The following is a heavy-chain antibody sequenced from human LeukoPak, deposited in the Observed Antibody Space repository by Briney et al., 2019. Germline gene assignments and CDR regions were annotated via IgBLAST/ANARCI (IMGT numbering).Heavy chain of an antibody. V-gene: IGHV3-23*01. CDR1: GFTFSSYG. CDR2: ISGSGGST. J-gene: IGHJ4*02. CDR3: ARVGEYYGSGSYYYYDY. Sequence: QTGRTLRLSCAASGFTFSSYGMSWVRQAPGKGLEWVSAISGSGGSTYYADSVKGRFTISRDNSKNSLYLQMNSLRAEDTAVYYCARVGEYYGSGSYYYYDYWGQGTLVTVSS. D-gene: IGHD3-10*01.